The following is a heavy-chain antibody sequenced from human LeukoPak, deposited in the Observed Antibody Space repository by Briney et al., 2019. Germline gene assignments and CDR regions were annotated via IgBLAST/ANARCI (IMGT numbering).Heavy chain of an antibody. J-gene: IGHJ3*02. Sequence: GGSLRLSCSASRFNFNKYWMHWVRQAPGKGLVWVSRISRNGNITMYADSVEGRFTISRDNAKNTVYLQMNSLRVEDTAVYYCVPGGYCKSFTCFYDALDIWGQGTMVTVSS. CDR3: VPGGYCKSFTCFYDALDI. CDR1: RFNFNKYW. V-gene: IGHV3-74*03. CDR2: ISRNGNIT. D-gene: IGHD2-15*01.